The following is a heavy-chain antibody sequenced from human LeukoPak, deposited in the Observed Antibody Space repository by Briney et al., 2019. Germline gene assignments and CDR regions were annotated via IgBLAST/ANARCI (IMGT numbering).Heavy chain of an antibody. CDR1: GGSISSSSYY. CDR3: ARQGIASAFDI. Sequence: ASETLSHTCTVSGGSISSSSYYWGWIRQPPGKGLEWIESIYYSGSTYYNPSLKSRVTISVDTSKNQFSLKLSSVTAADTAVYYCARQGIASAFDIWGQGTMVTVSS. V-gene: IGHV4-39*01. J-gene: IGHJ3*02. D-gene: IGHD6-13*01. CDR2: IYYSGST.